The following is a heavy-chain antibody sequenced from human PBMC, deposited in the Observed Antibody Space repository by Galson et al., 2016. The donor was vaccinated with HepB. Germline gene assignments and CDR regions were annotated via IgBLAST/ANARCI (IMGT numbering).Heavy chain of an antibody. CDR2: IYYSGNT. V-gene: IGHV4-39*01. Sequence: SETLSLTCTVYGGSFSDYYWSWIRQPPGKGLEWIGSIYYSGNTYYNPSLKSRVTISVDTSKNQFSLKLSSVTAADTAVYYCARKFAFDIWGQGTMVTVSS. CDR1: GGSFSDYY. CDR3: ARKFAFDI. J-gene: IGHJ3*02.